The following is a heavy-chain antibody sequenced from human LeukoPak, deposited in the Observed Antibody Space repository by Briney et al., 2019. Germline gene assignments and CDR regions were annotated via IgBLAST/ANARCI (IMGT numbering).Heavy chain of an antibody. D-gene: IGHD5-18*01. V-gene: IGHV4-59*01. J-gene: IGHJ4*02. CDR1: SGSISSFY. Sequence: SETLSLTCTVSSGSISSFYWSWIRQPPGKGLEWIGYIYYSGSTNYNPSLKSRVTISVDTSKNQFSLKLSSVTAADTAVYYCARVRGEIQLWSYFDYWGQGTLVTVSS. CDR2: IYYSGST. CDR3: ARVRGEIQLWSYFDY.